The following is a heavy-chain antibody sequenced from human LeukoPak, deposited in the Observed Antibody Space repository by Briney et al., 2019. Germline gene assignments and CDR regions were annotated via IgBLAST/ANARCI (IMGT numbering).Heavy chain of an antibody. Sequence: GGSLRLSCAASGFTFITYGMHWVRQAPGKGLEGVAFIRYDGSNKYYADSVKGRFTISRDNSKNTLYLQMNSLRAEDTAVYYCAKDSDYVSIEYFQHWGQGTLVTVSS. CDR1: GFTFITYG. J-gene: IGHJ1*01. V-gene: IGHV3-30*02. CDR3: AKDSDYVSIEYFQH. CDR2: IRYDGSNK. D-gene: IGHD5-12*01.